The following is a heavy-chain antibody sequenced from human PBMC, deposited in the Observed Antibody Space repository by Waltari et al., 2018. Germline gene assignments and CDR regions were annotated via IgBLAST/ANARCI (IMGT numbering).Heavy chain of an antibody. J-gene: IGHJ3*02. D-gene: IGHD3-10*01. Sequence: QVQLQQWGAGLLKPSETLSLTCAVYGGSFSGYYWSWICQPPGKGLEWIGEINPSGSTNYNPSLKSRVTISVDTSKNQFTLKLRSVTAADTAVYYGARVKMGSSNPGGFDIWGQGTMVTVSS. V-gene: IGHV4-34*01. CDR3: ARVKMGSSNPGGFDI. CDR2: INPSGST. CDR1: GGSFSGYY.